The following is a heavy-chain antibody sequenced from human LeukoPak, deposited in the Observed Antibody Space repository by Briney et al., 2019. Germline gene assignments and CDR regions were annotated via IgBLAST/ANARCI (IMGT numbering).Heavy chain of an antibody. CDR3: ASGGSYFTFDY. V-gene: IGHV3-53*01. J-gene: IGHJ4*02. D-gene: IGHD1-26*01. CDR1: AFTVSSTY. CDR2: IYSGGST. Sequence: SGPSLRLSCAASAFTVSSTYMSCVRQAPGKGLGWVSSIYSGGSTYYADSVKGRFTISRDNSKNTLYLQMNSLRAEDTAVYYCASGGSYFTFDYWGQGTLVTVSS.